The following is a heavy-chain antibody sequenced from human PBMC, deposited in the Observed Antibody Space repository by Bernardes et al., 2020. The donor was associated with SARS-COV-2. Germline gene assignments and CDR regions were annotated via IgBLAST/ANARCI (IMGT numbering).Heavy chain of an antibody. D-gene: IGHD6-19*01. CDR2: ISWNSGTI. J-gene: IGHJ4*02. Sequence: SLRLSCAASGFTFDEYVMHWVRQAPGKGLDWVSSISWNSGTIAYADSVKGRFTVSRDNTKKSLYLQMNSLRTEDTALYFCARSPGIAVGGEDYFDYWGQGTPVTVSS. CDR3: ARSPGIAVGGEDYFDY. V-gene: IGHV3-9*01. CDR1: GFTFDEYV.